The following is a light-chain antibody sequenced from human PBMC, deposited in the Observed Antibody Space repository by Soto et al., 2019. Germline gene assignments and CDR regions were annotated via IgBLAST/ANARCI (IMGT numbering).Light chain of an antibody. CDR3: SSYTISSTYV. CDR2: DVS. J-gene: IGLJ1*01. Sequence: QSVLTQPASVSGSPGQSITISCTGTSSDVGGYNFVSWYQQHPGKAPKLLIYDVSDRPSGVSNRFSGSKSGNTASLTISGLQAEGEADYYCSSYTISSTYVFGTGTKLTVL. V-gene: IGLV2-14*01. CDR1: SSDVGGYNF.